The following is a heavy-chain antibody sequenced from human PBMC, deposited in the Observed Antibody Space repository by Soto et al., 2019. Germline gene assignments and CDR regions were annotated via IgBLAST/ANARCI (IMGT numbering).Heavy chain of an antibody. J-gene: IGHJ5*02. Sequence: PSETLSLTCTVSGGSISSSNYYWGWIRQPPGKGLEWIGSIYYSGSTYYNPSLKSRVTISVDTSKNQFSLKLSSVTAADTAVYYCATQEVGGSYVYKFDPWGQGTLVTVSS. CDR1: GGSISSSNYY. D-gene: IGHD1-26*01. V-gene: IGHV4-39*01. CDR2: IYYSGST. CDR3: ATQEVGGSYVYKFDP.